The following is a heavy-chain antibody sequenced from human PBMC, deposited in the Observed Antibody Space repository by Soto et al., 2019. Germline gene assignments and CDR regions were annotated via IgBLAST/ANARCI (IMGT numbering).Heavy chain of an antibody. J-gene: IGHJ4*02. Sequence: PGGSLRLSCAASGFTFSSYAMSWVRQAPGKGLEWVSAISGSGGSTYYADSVKGRFTISRDHSKNTLYLQMNSLRAEDTAVYYCAKGGLGYNYGLTFDYWGQGTLVTVSS. CDR2: ISGSGGST. CDR1: GFTFSSYA. D-gene: IGHD5-18*01. CDR3: AKGGLGYNYGLTFDY. V-gene: IGHV3-23*01.